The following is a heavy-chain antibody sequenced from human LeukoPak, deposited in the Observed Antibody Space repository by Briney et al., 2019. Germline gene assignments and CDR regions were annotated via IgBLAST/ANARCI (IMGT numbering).Heavy chain of an antibody. CDR3: TTGGGTSDF. V-gene: IGHV3-15*01. CDR2: IKRKTDGGTT. Sequence: GGSLRLSCTTSGFSFNTYSMSWVRQAPGKGLELVGRIKRKTDGGTTDYAAPVKGRFTISRDDSKNTLYLQMNSLKTEDTALYYCTTGGGTSDFWGQGTLVTVSS. D-gene: IGHD1-1*01. CDR1: GFSFNTYS. J-gene: IGHJ4*02.